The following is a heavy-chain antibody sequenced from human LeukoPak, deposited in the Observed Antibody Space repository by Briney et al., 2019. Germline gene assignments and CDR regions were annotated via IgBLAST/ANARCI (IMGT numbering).Heavy chain of an antibody. V-gene: IGHV4-39*01. CDR2: IYYSGST. CDR3: ARLKLAAADKYYFDY. CDR1: GGSISSSSYY. J-gene: IGHJ4*02. D-gene: IGHD6-13*01. Sequence: SETLSLTCTASGGSISSSSYYWGWIRQPPGKGLEWIGSIYYSGSTYYNPSLKSRVTISVDTSKNQFSLKLSSVTAADTAVYYCARLKLAAADKYYFDYWGQGTLVTVSS.